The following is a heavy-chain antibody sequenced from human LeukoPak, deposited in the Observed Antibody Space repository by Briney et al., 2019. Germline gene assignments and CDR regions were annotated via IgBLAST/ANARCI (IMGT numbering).Heavy chain of an antibody. J-gene: IGHJ4*02. Sequence: PGGSLRLSCAASGFTFSSSAMNWVRQAPGKGLEWVSSINNVGSHIYYAGSVRGRFTISRDSAKNSLYLQMSSLRAEDTAVYYCTRDPTQYLRYGYFDYWGQGTLVTVSS. V-gene: IGHV3-21*01. D-gene: IGHD4-11*01. CDR1: GFTFSSSA. CDR3: TRDPTQYLRYGYFDY. CDR2: INNVGSHI.